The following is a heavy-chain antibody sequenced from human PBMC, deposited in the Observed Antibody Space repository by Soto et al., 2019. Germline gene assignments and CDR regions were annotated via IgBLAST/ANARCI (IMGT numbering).Heavy chain of an antibody. CDR2: IYYSGST. Sequence: SETLSLTCTVSGGSISSGGYYWSWIRQHPGKGLEWIGYIYYSGSTYYNPSLKSRVTISVDTSKNQFSLKLSSVTAADTAVYYCARERYYGSGNEIYYYYYCGMDVWGQGTTVTVSS. CDR3: ARERYYGSGNEIYYYYYCGMDV. CDR1: GGSISSGGYY. V-gene: IGHV4-31*03. J-gene: IGHJ6*02. D-gene: IGHD3-10*01.